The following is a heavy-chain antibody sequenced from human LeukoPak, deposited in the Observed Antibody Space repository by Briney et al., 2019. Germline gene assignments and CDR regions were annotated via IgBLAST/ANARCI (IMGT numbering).Heavy chain of an antibody. CDR3: ARHAIYSGGYSFWFDP. CDR1: GGSVTTYY. D-gene: IGHD1-26*01. J-gene: IGHJ5*02. Sequence: PSETLSLTCTVSGGSVTTYYWSWIRQPPGKGLEWIAYIYNSGSTNYNPSLKSRVTISVDTPKNQVSLRLSSVTAADTAVYYCARHAIYSGGYSFWFDPWGLGTLVTVSS. V-gene: IGHV4-59*08. CDR2: IYNSGST.